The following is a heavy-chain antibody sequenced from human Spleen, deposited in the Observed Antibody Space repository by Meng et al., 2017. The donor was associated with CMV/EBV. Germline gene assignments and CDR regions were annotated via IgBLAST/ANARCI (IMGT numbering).Heavy chain of an antibody. Sequence: KVSCKGSGYSFTTYWIVWVRQMPGKGLEWMGIIYPGDSDTKYSPSFQGQVTISADKSISTAYLQWNRLKASDTAMYYCARRLGLGGYYFEYWGQGTLVTVSS. CDR3: ARRLGLGGYYFEY. D-gene: IGHD3-16*01. CDR1: GYSFTTYW. J-gene: IGHJ4*02. V-gene: IGHV5-51*01. CDR2: IYPGDSDT.